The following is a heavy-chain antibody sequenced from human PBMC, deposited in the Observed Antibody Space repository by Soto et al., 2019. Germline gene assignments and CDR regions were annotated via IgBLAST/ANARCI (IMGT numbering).Heavy chain of an antibody. CDR1: GYTFTGYY. CDR3: ARGSRMIEVVTNFYYYGMDV. V-gene: IGHV1-2*04. Sequence: ASVKVSCKASGYTFTGYYMHWVRQAPGQGLEWMGWINPNSGGTNYAQKFQGWVTMTRDTSISTAYMELSRLRSDDTAVYYCARGSRMIEVVTNFYYYGMDVWGQGTAVTVSS. CDR2: INPNSGGT. D-gene: IGHD3-22*01. J-gene: IGHJ6*02.